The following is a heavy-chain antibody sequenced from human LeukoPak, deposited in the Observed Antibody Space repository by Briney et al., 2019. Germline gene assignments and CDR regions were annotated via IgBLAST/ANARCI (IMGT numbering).Heavy chain of an antibody. D-gene: IGHD1-26*01. J-gene: IGHJ5*02. CDR1: GFTFSDYY. CDR3: ARGGAVAANRFDP. V-gene: IGHV3-11*01. CDR2: ISSSGSTI. Sequence: GGSLRLSCAASGFTFSDYYMSWIRQAPGKGLEWVSYISSSGSTIYYADSVKGRFTISRDNAENSLYLQMNSLRAEGTAVYYCARGGAVAANRFDPWGQGTLVTVSS.